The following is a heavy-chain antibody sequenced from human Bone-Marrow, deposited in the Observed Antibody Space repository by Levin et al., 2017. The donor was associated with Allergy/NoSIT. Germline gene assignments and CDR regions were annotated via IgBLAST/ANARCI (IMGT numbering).Heavy chain of an antibody. J-gene: IGHJ6*02. V-gene: IGHV4-59*01. CDR2: IYSTASS. Sequence: SETLSLTCNVSGVSINNYFWSWIRQPPGKGLEWIGYIYSTASSSYNPSLKNRVTMSIETSKNQVSLKLRSVTAADTAVYYCARAGDWESSVWYGTKDYAMEFWGQGTTVSVSS. D-gene: IGHD6-19*01. CDR1: GVSINNYF. CDR3: ARAGDWESSVWYGTKDYAMEF.